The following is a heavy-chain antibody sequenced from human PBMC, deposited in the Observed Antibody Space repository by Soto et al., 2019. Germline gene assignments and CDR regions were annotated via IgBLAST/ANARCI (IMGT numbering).Heavy chain of an antibody. V-gene: IGHV3-33*01. Sequence: QVQLVGSAGGVVQPGRSLRLSCAASGFIFSSSGMHWVRQAPGKGLEWVAVIGFDGSNKYYADSVKGRFTISRNNSNSTLFLQMNSLRAEDTAVYYCARDLAGDYGDYVGAFDIWGQGTTVTVSS. CDR2: IGFDGSNK. J-gene: IGHJ3*02. CDR1: GFIFSSSG. CDR3: ARDLAGDYGDYVGAFDI. D-gene: IGHD4-17*01.